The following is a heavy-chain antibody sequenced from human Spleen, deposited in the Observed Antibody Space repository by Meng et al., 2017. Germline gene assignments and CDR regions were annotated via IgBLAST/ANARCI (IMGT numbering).Heavy chain of an antibody. J-gene: IGHJ4*02. CDR3: ARGQYSSGWHHYFDY. CDR1: GGSFSGYY. D-gene: IGHD6-19*01. Sequence: QTPSLTGAVYGGSFSGYYWSWIRQPPGKGLEWIGEINHSGSTNYNPSLKSRVTISVDTSKNQISLKLSSVTAADTAVYYCARGQYSSGWHHYFDYWGQGTLVTVSS. CDR2: INHSGST. V-gene: IGHV4-34*01.